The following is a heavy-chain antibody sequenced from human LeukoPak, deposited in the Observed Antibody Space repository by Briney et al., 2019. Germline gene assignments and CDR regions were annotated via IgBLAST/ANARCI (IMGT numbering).Heavy chain of an antibody. D-gene: IGHD3-22*01. Sequence: PGGSLRLSCAASGFTFSTYWMHWVRQAPGKGLVWVSLINTDGSSTNYADSVKGRFTISRDNAKNTLYLHMNSLRAEDTAVYYCIRSVYDGSGYYRVLEYWGQGTLVTVSS. J-gene: IGHJ4*02. CDR1: GFTFSTYW. V-gene: IGHV3-74*01. CDR3: IRSVYDGSGYYRVLEY. CDR2: INTDGSST.